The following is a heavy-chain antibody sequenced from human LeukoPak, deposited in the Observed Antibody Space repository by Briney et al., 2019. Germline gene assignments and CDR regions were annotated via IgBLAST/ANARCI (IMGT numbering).Heavy chain of an antibody. CDR2: IRGSDTST. V-gene: IGHV3-23*01. D-gene: IGHD3-9*01. CDR3: AKDRSHRDDILTGYSDY. J-gene: IGHJ4*02. CDR1: GFTLNNYA. Sequence: GGSLRLSCVASGFTLNNYAMTWVRQAPGKGLEWVAAIRGSDTSTFYGDSVKGRFTISRDNSKNTLYLQMNSLRAEDTAVCYCAKDRSHRDDILTGYSDYWGQGTLVTVSS.